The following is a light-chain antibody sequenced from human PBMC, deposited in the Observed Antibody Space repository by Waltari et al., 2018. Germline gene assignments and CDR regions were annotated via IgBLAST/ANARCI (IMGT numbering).Light chain of an antibody. J-gene: IGKJ1*01. CDR2: LGS. CDR1: QSLLHSNGYNY. CDR3: MQVLQAPRT. Sequence: DIVMTQSPLSLPVTPGEPASISCRSSQSLLHSNGYNYLDWYLQKPGQSPQILIYLGSNRASGVPDRFSGSGSGTDFTLKISRVEAKDVGVYYCMQVLQAPRTFGQGTKVEIK. V-gene: IGKV2-28*01.